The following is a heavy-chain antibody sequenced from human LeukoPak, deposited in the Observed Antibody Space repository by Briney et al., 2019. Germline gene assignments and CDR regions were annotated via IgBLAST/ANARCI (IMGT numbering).Heavy chain of an antibody. CDR2: INSDGSST. V-gene: IGHV3-74*01. J-gene: IGHJ4*02. CDR3: AKDIARYYDSSGYEEKDY. D-gene: IGHD3-22*01. Sequence: GGSLRLSCAASGFTFSSYWMHWVRQAPGKGLVWVSRINSDGSSTSYADSVKGRFTISRDNAKNTLYLQMNSLRAEDTAVYYCAKDIARYYDSSGYEEKDYWGQGTLVTVSS. CDR1: GFTFSSYW.